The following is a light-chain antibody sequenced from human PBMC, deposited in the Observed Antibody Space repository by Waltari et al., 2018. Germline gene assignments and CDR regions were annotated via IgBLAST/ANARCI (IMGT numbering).Light chain of an antibody. V-gene: IGLV3-21*02. CDR2: DDS. CDR1: NLGSKS. CDR3: QLWDKSSDPPYV. J-gene: IGLJ1*01. Sequence: SYVLTQPPSVSVAPGQTARMTCGANNLGSKSVPWYQKKPGQAPVPVVYDDSDRPSGIPERFSGSNSGNTATLTITRVEAGDEADYYCQLWDKSSDPPYVFGPGTKVTVL.